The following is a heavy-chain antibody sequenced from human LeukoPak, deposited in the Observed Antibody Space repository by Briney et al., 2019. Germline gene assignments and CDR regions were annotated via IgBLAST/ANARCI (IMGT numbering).Heavy chain of an antibody. CDR1: GYTFTGYY. CDR3: ARTPSYYYGSGGSYNWFDP. CDR2: INPNSGGT. Sequence: GASVKVSCKASGYTFTGYYMNWVRHAPGQGLEWMGWINPNSGGTNYAQKFQGRVTMTRDTSISTAYMELSRLRSDDTAVYYCARTPSYYYGSGGSYNWFDPWGQGTLVTVSS. J-gene: IGHJ5*02. D-gene: IGHD3-10*01. V-gene: IGHV1-2*02.